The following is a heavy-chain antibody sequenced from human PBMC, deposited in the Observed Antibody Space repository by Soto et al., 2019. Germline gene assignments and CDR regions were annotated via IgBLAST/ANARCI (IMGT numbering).Heavy chain of an antibody. J-gene: IGHJ6*02. D-gene: IGHD2-2*02. V-gene: IGHV4-30-4*01. CDR2: IYYSGST. CDR3: ARGGCSSTSCYTRAPYYYYGMDV. CDR1: AGSISSGDYY. Sequence: SETLSLTCTVSAGSISSGDYYWSWIRQPPGEGLEWTGYIYYSGSTYYNPSLKSRVTISVDTSKNQFSLKLSSVTAADTAVYYCARGGCSSTSCYTRAPYYYYGMDVWGQGTTVTVSS.